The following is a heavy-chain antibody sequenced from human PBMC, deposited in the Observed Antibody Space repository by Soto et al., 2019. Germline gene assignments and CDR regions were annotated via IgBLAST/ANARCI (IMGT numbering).Heavy chain of an antibody. CDR3: ARHGGKLGITGTMGNFDY. D-gene: IGHD1-20*01. Sequence: ASETLSLTCTVSGDSISSGGYYWSWIRQHPGQGLEWIGYIYYSGSTYYNPSPKSRLTISLDTSNNQFSLKLTSVTAADTSVYYCARHGGKLGITGTMGNFDYWGQGSLVTVSS. CDR2: IYYSGST. V-gene: IGHV4-31*03. CDR1: GDSISSGGYY. J-gene: IGHJ4*02.